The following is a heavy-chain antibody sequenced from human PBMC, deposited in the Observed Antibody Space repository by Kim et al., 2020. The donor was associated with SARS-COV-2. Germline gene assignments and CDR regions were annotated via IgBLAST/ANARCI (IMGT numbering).Heavy chain of an antibody. Sequence: ASVKVSCKASGNIFNRYVMYWVRQAPGQSLEWMGWINAANGNTKYSQKFQGRVTITWDTSARTAYMDLSSLTSEDTAVYYCARGFCNDVNCFNWFDPWGQGTLVTVSS. CDR2: INAANGNT. J-gene: IGHJ5*02. V-gene: IGHV1-3*01. D-gene: IGHD2-15*01. CDR3: ARGFCNDVNCFNWFDP. CDR1: GNIFNRYV.